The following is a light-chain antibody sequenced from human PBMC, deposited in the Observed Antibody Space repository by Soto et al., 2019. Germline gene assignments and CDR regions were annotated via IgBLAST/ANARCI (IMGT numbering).Light chain of an antibody. CDR2: AAS. CDR1: QDISNY. CDR3: QEYNSAPLT. V-gene: IGKV1-27*01. Sequence: DIQMTQSPSSLSASVGDRVIITCRATQDISNYLAWYQQKPGKVPKLLIYAASTLQSGVPSRFSGSGSGTDVTLTISSLQPEDVATYYCQEYNSAPLTFGGGTNVEIK. J-gene: IGKJ4*01.